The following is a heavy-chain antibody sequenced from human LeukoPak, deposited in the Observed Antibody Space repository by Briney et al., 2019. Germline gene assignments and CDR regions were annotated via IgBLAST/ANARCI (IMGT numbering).Heavy chain of an antibody. J-gene: IGHJ6*03. Sequence: GESLKISCKGSGYSFTSYWIGWVRQMPGKGLEWMGIIYPGDSDTRYSQSFQGQVTISADKSISTAYLQWSSLKASDTAMYYCARQTRATMVRGVIPTYYYYYMDVWGKGTTVTISS. CDR3: ARQTRATMVRGVIPTYYYYYMDV. D-gene: IGHD3-10*01. V-gene: IGHV5-51*01. CDR2: IYPGDSDT. CDR1: GYSFTSYW.